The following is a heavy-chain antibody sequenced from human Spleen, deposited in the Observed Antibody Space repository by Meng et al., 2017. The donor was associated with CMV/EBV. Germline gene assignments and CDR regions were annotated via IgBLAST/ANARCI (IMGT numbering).Heavy chain of an antibody. V-gene: IGHV3-48*03. CDR3: ARDRVDCDTSSCFFHGMDV. J-gene: IGHJ6*02. D-gene: IGHD2-2*01. CDR1: GFTFSSYE. CDR2: ISSRGTSI. Sequence: GGSLRLSCAASGFTFSSYEINWVRQAPGRGLEWVSHISSRGTSIFYAGSVKGRFTISRDNAKSSVFLQMNSLSAEDTGVYYCARDRVDCDTSSCFFHGMDVWGQGTTVTVSS.